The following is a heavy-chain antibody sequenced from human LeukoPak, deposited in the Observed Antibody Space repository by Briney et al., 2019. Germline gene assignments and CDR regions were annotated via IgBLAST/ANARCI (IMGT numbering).Heavy chain of an antibody. J-gene: IGHJ4*02. V-gene: IGHV3-23*01. CDR1: GFTFSSYA. Sequence: GGSLRLSCTASGFTFSSYAMSWVRQAPGKGLEWVSAISGSGGSTYYADSVKGRFTISRDNSKNTLYLQMNSLRAEDTAVYYCAMQVYCSGGSCFDYWGQGTLVTVSS. CDR3: AMQVYCSGGSCFDY. D-gene: IGHD2-15*01. CDR2: ISGSGGST.